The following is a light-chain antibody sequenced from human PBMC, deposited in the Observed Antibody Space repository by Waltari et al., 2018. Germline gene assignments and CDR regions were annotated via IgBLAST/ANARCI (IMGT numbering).Light chain of an antibody. CDR1: QSISNW. V-gene: IGKV1-5*03. Sequence: DIQMTQSPSSLSASVGDRVTITCRASQSISNWLAWYQKKPGKAPILLIYKASILKSGVPSRFSGSGSGTQFTLTISSLQPGDFATYYCQQYNTYSSFGQGTKLEIK. CDR2: KAS. CDR3: QQYNTYSS. J-gene: IGKJ2*01.